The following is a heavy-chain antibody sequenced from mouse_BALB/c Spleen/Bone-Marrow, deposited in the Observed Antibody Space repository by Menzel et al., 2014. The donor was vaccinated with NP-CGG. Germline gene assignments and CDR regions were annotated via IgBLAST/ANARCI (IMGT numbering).Heavy chain of an antibody. J-gene: IGHJ1*01. CDR2: IYPGNVDT. CDR3: AREVGRGGYFDV. D-gene: IGHD1-1*02. Sequence: VQLQQSGPELVMPGTSVKISCKASGYTFTNYYLHWVKQRPGQGLEWIGWIYPGNVDTKYNEKFTGKATLTADESSSTAYMQLSSLTSEDSAVYFCAREVGRGGYFDVWGAGTTVTVSS. V-gene: IGHV1S56*01. CDR1: GYTFTNYY.